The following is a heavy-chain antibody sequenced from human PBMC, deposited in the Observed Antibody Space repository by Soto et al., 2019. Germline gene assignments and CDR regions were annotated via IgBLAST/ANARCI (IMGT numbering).Heavy chain of an antibody. CDR3: ARCMGFDGSGYAFFDS. CDR2: VSRSSCYI. J-gene: IGHJ4*02. Sequence: EVQLVESGGGLVKPGGSLRLSCAASGFTFSGHTINWVRQAPGKGLEWVSSVSRSSCYIYYADSVKGRFTVSRDNAEKSLYLQMNSLRAEDTAIYYCARCMGFDGSGYAFFDSWGQGTLVTVSS. CDR1: GFTFSGHT. D-gene: IGHD3-10*01. V-gene: IGHV3-21*01.